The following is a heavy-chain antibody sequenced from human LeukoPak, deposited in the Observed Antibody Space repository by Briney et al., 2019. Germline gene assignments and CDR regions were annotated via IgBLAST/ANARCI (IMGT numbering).Heavy chain of an antibody. Sequence: GGSLRLSRAASGFTFSSYLMHGVRQAPGKGLVWVSRINSDGSSTSYADSVKGRFTISRDNAKNTLYLQMNSLRAEDTAVYYCARGRAAAGTLTPDYWGQGTLVTVSS. V-gene: IGHV3-74*01. CDR3: ARGRAAAGTLTPDY. CDR1: GFTFSSYL. CDR2: INSDGSST. J-gene: IGHJ4*02. D-gene: IGHD6-13*01.